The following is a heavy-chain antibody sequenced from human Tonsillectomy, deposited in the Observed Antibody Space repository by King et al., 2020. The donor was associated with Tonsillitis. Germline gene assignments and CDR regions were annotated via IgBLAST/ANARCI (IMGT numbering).Heavy chain of an antibody. CDR3: AKGGHYCRGGSCYSPDSGAFDI. CDR1: GFTFDDYA. D-gene: IGHD2-15*01. V-gene: IGHV3-9*01. CDR2: ISWNSGSI. J-gene: IGHJ3*02. Sequence: VQLVESGGGLVQPGRSLRLSCAASGFTFDDYAMHWVRQAPGKGLEWVSGISWNSGSIGYADSVKGRFTISRDNAKNSLYLQMNSLRAEDTALYYCAKGGHYCRGGSCYSPDSGAFDIWGQGTMVTVSS.